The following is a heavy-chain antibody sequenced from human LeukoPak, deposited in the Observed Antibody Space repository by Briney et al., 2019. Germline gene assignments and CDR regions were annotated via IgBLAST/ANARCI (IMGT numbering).Heavy chain of an antibody. D-gene: IGHD3-10*01. CDR2: IYYSGST. CDR3: ARARGGIPPDWFDP. Sequence: SETLSLTCTVSGGSIISYYWSWIRQPPGKGVEWIGYIYYSGSTNYNPSLKSRVTISVDTSKNQFSLKLSSVTAADTAVYYCARARGGIPPDWFDPWGQGTLVTVSS. CDR1: GGSIISYY. J-gene: IGHJ5*02. V-gene: IGHV4-59*01.